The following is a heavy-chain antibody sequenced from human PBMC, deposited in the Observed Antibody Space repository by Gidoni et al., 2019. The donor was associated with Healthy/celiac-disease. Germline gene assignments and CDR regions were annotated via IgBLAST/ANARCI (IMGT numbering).Heavy chain of an antibody. D-gene: IGHD5-18*01. CDR1: GGSFSGYY. J-gene: IGHJ4*02. V-gene: IGHV4-34*01. CDR3: ARAQYSYGYWLSRGTIDYFDY. Sequence: QVQLQQWGAGLLKPSETLSITCAVDGGSFSGYYWSWIRQPPGKGLEWIGEINHSGSTNYNPSLKSRVTISVDTSKNQFSLKLSSVTAADTAVYYCARAQYSYGYWLSRGTIDYFDYWGQGTLVTVSS. CDR2: INHSGST.